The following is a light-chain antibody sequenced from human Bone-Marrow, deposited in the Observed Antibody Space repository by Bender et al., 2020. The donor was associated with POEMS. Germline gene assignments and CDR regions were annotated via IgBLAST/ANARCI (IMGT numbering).Light chain of an antibody. J-gene: IGLJ1*01. CDR3: SSYAGTYSFYV. CDR1: SSDVGGYNY. V-gene: IGLV2-14*01. CDR2: DVS. Sequence: QSALTQPASVSGSPGQSITISCTGTSSDVGGYNYVSWYQQHPGNAPKLMIYDVSNRPSGVSYRFSGSKSGNTASLTISGLQAEDEADYYCSSYAGTYSFYVFGTGTTVTVL.